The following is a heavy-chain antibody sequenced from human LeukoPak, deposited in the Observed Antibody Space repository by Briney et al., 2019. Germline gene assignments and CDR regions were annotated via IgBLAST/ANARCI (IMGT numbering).Heavy chain of an antibody. D-gene: IGHD3-10*01. Sequence: PGGSLRLSCAASGFIFSNHAMSWVRQAPGKGLEWVSDISGRGGTNYADSVKGRFTISGDNSKNTLYLQMNSLRAEDTAVYFCAKAPFGSGIYNFDYWGQGTLVTVSS. J-gene: IGHJ4*02. CDR1: GFIFSNHA. V-gene: IGHV3-23*01. CDR3: AKAPFGSGIYNFDY. CDR2: ISGRGGT.